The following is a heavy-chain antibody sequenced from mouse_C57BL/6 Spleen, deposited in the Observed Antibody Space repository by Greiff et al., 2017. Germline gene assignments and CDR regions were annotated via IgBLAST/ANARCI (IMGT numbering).Heavy chain of an antibody. CDR3: ARRHYDGPFAY. Sequence: EVQRVESGGGLVQPGGSLKLSCAASGFTFSDYGMAWVRQAPRKGPEWVAFISNLAYSIYYADTVTGRFTISRENAKNTLYLEMSSLRSEDTAMYYCARRHYDGPFAYWGQGTLVTVSA. V-gene: IGHV5-15*01. J-gene: IGHJ3*01. CDR1: GFTFSDYG. CDR2: ISNLAYSI. D-gene: IGHD2-3*01.